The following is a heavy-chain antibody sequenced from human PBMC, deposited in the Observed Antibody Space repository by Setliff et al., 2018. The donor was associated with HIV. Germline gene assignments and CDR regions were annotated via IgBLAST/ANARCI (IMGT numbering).Heavy chain of an antibody. D-gene: IGHD3-16*01. Sequence: NPSETLSLTCSVSGDSISSGSYYWSWIRLPAGKGLEWIGQIHTTGSTNYNPSLKSRGTISMDTSKNQFSLNLNSVTATDTAVYYCAKRTFGSGRLDPWGQGTLVTVSS. J-gene: IGHJ5*02. CDR1: GDSISSGSYY. CDR2: IHTTGST. CDR3: AKRTFGSGRLDP. V-gene: IGHV4-61*09.